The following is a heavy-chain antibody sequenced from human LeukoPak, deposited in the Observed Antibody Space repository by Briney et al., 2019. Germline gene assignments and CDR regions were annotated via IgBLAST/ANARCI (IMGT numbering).Heavy chain of an antibody. J-gene: IGHJ4*02. D-gene: IGHD5-24*01. V-gene: IGHV1-46*01. CDR2: INPSGGST. CDR1: GYTFTSHY. Sequence: ASVRVSFKASGYTFTSHYMHWVRQAPGQGLEWMGIINPSGGSTSYAQKFQGRVTMTRDTSTSTLYMELSSLRPEDTAVYYCARDGWSEMGTILREVVSDYWGQGTLVTVSS. CDR3: ARDGWSEMGTILREVVSDY.